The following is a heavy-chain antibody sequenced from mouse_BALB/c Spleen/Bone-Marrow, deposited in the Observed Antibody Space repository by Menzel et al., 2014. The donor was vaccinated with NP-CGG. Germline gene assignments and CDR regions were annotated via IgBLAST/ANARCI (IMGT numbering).Heavy chain of an antibody. J-gene: IGHJ3*01. Sequence: SGAELVRPGASVKISCKAFGYTFTKHHINWVKQRPGQGLDWIGYINPYNDYTSYDQKFKGKATLTVDKSSSTAYMDLSSLTSEDSAVYYCAREDYGAWFAYWGQGTLVTVSA. CDR3: AREDYGAWFAY. V-gene: IGHV1S45*01. CDR2: INPYNDYT. D-gene: IGHD1-2*01. CDR1: GYTFTKHH.